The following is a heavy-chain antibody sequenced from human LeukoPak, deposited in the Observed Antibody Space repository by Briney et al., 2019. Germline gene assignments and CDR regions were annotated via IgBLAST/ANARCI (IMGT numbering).Heavy chain of an antibody. CDR1: GCTISCYE. CDR2: IRSSCSTI. CDR3: ARPNYRRYHWFDH. D-gene: IGHD5-24*01. Sequence: GWSLILSCAAAGCTISCYEMNWVRQAAGKGLELVSYIRSSCSTIYYADSVKGRFTISRDNAKNSLYLQMSSLRAEDTAVYYCARPNYRRYHWFDHWGQGTLVTVSS. V-gene: IGHV3-48*03. J-gene: IGHJ5*02.